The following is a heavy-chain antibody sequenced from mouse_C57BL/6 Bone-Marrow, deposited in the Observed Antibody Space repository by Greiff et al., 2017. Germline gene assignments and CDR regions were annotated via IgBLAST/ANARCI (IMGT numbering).Heavy chain of an antibody. CDR3: ARNDYDSYWYFDV. Sequence: QVQLQQPGAELVMPGASVQLSCKASDYTFTSYWMHWVKQSPGQGLEWIGEIDPSDSYTNYNQKLKGKSTLTVDKSTSTAYMQLSSLTSEESAVYDCARNDYDSYWYFDVWGTGTTVTVSS. V-gene: IGHV1-69*01. CDR2: IDPSDSYT. CDR1: DYTFTSYW. D-gene: IGHD2-4*01. J-gene: IGHJ1*03.